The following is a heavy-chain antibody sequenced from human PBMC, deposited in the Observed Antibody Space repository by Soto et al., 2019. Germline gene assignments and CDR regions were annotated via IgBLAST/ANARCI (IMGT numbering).Heavy chain of an antibody. Sequence: QIQLVQSGAEMKKPGASVKVSCKPSGYTFTHYGVSWRRQAPGQGLEWMGWISAYNGNTDYAHKFQGRVALTTDTSTSTAYMELRGLSPDDTAVYYCARDVPGSGVPFWDYWGQGTLVTVSS. D-gene: IGHD2-15*01. CDR3: ARDVPGSGVPFWDY. CDR1: GYTFTHYG. J-gene: IGHJ4*02. CDR2: ISAYNGNT. V-gene: IGHV1-18*04.